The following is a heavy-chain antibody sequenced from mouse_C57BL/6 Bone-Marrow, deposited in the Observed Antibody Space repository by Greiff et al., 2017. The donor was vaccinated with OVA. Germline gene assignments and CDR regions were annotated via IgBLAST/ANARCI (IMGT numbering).Heavy chain of an antibody. CDR2: INPSSGYS. J-gene: IGHJ1*03. V-gene: IGHV1-7*01. D-gene: IGHD1-1*01. CDR1: GYTFTSYW. CDR3: ARVTTVVAPYWYFDV. Sequence: QVHVKQSGAELAKPGASVKLSCKASGYTFTSYWMHWVKQRPGQGLEWIGYINPSSGYSKYNQKFKDKATLTADKSSSTAYMQLSSLTYEDSAGYYCARVTTVVAPYWYFDVWGTGTTVTVSS.